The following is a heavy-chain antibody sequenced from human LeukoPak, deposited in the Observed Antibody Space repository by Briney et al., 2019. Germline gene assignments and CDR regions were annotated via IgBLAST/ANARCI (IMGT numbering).Heavy chain of an antibody. D-gene: IGHD4-17*01. V-gene: IGHV1-8*01. CDR2: MNPNSGNT. CDR1: VYTFTSYD. J-gene: IGHJ5*02. CDR3: SVGPLYDYGVT. Sequence: GASVKVSCKASVYTFTSYDINWVRQATGQGLEWMGWMNPNSGNTGYAQKFQGRVTMTKNTSISTAYMELSSLRSEDTAVYCCSVGPLYDYGVTWGQGTLVTVSS.